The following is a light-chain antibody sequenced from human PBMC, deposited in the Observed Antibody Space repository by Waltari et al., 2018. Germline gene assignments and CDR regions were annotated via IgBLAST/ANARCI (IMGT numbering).Light chain of an antibody. CDR3: QQYHSYPYT. CDR2: KAS. V-gene: IGKV1-5*03. J-gene: IGKJ2*01. CDR1: QSISDW. Sequence: DIQMTQSPSALSASVGDRVTITCRASQSISDWLAWYQQKPGKAPKLLIYKASNLESGVPSRFSGSGSGTEFTFTISSLQPDEFATYYCQQYHSYPYTFGQGTKLGIK.